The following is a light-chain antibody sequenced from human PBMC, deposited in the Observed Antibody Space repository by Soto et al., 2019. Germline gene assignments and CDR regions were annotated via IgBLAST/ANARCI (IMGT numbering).Light chain of an antibody. Sequence: EIVLAQSPAALSLSRGERATRCCRASQGVSRYLAWYQQKPGQAPRLLIYDASNRATGIPARFSGSGSGTDFTLTISSLEPEDFATYYCQQLNSYPPITFGQGTRLEIK. CDR1: QGVSRY. CDR2: DAS. CDR3: QQLNSYPPIT. J-gene: IGKJ5*01. V-gene: IGKV3-11*01.